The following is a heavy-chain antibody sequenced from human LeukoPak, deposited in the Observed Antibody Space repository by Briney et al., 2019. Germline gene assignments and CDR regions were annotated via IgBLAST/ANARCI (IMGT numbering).Heavy chain of an antibody. CDR3: VRDPSGTYSYHTFTF. D-gene: IGHD1-26*01. CDR1: GFIFSTYA. Sequence: EGSMRLSCAASGFIFSTYAMDWVRQAQGKGPEWVSYISSSGSAIYYADSVKGRFTISRDNAKSSLYLEMNSLRDEDSAVYYCVRDPSGTYSYHTFTFWGQGTMVTVSS. V-gene: IGHV3-48*03. J-gene: IGHJ3*01. CDR2: ISSSGSAI.